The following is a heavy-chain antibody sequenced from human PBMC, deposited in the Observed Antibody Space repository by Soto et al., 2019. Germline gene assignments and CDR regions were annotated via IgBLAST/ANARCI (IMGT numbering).Heavy chain of an antibody. J-gene: IGHJ5*02. CDR3: AKNQGVELVPLATVDWFDP. CDR1: GFTFSSYA. CDR2: ISGSGFKK. V-gene: IGHV3-23*01. D-gene: IGHD1-26*01. Sequence: GGSLRLSCAASGFTFSSYAMSWVRQAPGKGLEWVSAISGSGFKKYYADSVKGRFTISRDNSKSTVYLELDNLSAEDTAVYHCAKNQGVELVPLATVDWFDPWGQGSVVTVSS.